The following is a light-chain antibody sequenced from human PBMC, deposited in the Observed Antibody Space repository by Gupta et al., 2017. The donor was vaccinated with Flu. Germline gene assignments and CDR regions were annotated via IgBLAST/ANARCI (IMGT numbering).Light chain of an antibody. CDR1: QSVSSY. Sequence: PATLSSSPGEIATLSCRASQSVSSYLAWYQQKPGQAPRLLIYDASNRGTGIPARFSGSGSGTDFTLTISIPDPDDFAVYYCQQRTNWPLTFGGGTXVEIK. J-gene: IGKJ4*01. V-gene: IGKV3-11*01. CDR3: QQRTNWPLT. CDR2: DAS.